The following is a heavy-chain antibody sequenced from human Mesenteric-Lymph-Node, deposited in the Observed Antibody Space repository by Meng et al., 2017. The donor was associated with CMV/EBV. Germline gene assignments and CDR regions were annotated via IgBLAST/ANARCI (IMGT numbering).Heavy chain of an antibody. CDR2: ISSYNGNT. V-gene: IGHV1-18*01. CDR1: GYTFSSYG. CDR3: ARDQGEMATIRFDY. Sequence: ASVKVSCKASGYTFSSYGISWVRQAPGQGLEWMGWISSYNGNTNYAQKFQGRATMTRDTSTSTVYMELSSLRSEDTAVYYCARDQGEMATIRFDYWGQGTLVTVSS. J-gene: IGHJ4*02. D-gene: IGHD5-24*01.